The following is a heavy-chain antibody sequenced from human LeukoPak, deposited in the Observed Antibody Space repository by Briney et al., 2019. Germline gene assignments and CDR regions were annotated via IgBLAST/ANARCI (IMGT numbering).Heavy chain of an antibody. Sequence: GGSLRLSCAASGFTFSNYAMSWVRQAPGKGLEWVSVVFPGGSTYYADSVKGRYAISRDKSKNTVYLQMNSLRAEDTAVYYCARESSDYYFDYWGQGALVTVSS. V-gene: IGHV3-23*03. CDR2: VFPGGST. CDR1: GFTFSNYA. CDR3: ARESSDYYFDY. J-gene: IGHJ4*02. D-gene: IGHD6-25*01.